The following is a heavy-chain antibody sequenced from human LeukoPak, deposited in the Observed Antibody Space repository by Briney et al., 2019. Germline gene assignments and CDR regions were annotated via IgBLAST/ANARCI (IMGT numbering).Heavy chain of an antibody. V-gene: IGHV3-23*01. J-gene: IGHJ6*02. CDR1: GFTFSNYA. CDR2: IDASGGST. CDR3: AKVAGSQYYYYYGMDV. D-gene: IGHD3-10*01. Sequence: GGSLRLSCAASGFTFSNYAMSWVRQAPGKGLEWVSAIDASGGSTAHADSVRGRFTISRDNSKNTLYMQMNSLRAEDTAVYYCAKVAGSQYYYYYGMDVWGQGTTVTVSS.